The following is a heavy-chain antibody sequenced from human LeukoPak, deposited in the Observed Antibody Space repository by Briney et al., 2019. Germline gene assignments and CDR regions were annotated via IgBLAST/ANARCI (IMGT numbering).Heavy chain of an antibody. CDR2: ISGSGGST. J-gene: IGHJ6*02. V-gene: IGHV3-23*01. D-gene: IGHD5-18*01. CDR1: GFTFSSYA. Sequence: SGGSLRLSCAASGFTFSSYAMSWVRQAPGKGLEWVSAISGSGGSTYYADSVKGRFTISRDNSKNTLYLQMNSLRAEDTAVYYCAKDEKRIQLWSNPLNYGMDVWGQGTTVTVSS. CDR3: AKDEKRIQLWSNPLNYGMDV.